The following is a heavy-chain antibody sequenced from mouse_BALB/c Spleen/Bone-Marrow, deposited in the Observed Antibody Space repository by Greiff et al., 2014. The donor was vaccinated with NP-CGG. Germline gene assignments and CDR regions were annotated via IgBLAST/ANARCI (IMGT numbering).Heavy chain of an antibody. Sequence: DVHLVESGGGLVQPGGSLKLSCAASGFTFSGYGMSWVRQTPDKGLELVATISGSGSSTYYPDSVKGRFTISRDNARNTLYLQMSSLKSEDTAMYCCARGRDWFDYWGQGTTLTVSS. V-gene: IGHV5-6-3*01. D-gene: IGHD3-3*01. CDR2: ISGSGSST. J-gene: IGHJ2*01. CDR1: GFTFSGYG. CDR3: ARGRDWFDY.